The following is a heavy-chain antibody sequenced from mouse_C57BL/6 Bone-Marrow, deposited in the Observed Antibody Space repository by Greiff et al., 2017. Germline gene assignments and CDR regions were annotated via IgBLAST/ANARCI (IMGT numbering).Heavy chain of an antibody. D-gene: IGHD2-2*01. V-gene: IGHV1-42*01. Sequence: VQLKESGPELVKPGASVKISCKASGYSFTGYYMNWVKQSPDKSLEWIGEINPSTGGTTYNQKFKAKATLTVDKSSSTAYMQLKSLTSEDSAVYYCARGLRRRFAYWGQGTLVTVSA. J-gene: IGHJ3*01. CDR1: GYSFTGYY. CDR3: ARGLRRRFAY. CDR2: INPSTGGT.